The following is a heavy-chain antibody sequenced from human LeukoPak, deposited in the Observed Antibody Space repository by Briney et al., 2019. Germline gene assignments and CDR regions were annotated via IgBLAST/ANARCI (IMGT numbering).Heavy chain of an antibody. V-gene: IGHV1-46*01. D-gene: IGHD2-2*01. J-gene: IGHJ6*02. CDR3: ARDLGGGIVVVPAAIQDYYYGMDV. Sequence: GASVKVSCKASGYTFTSHYMHWVRQAPGQGLEWMGIINPSGGSTSYAQKFQGRVTMTRDTSTSTVYMELSSLRSEDTAVYYCARDLGGGIVVVPAAIQDYYYGMDVWGQGTTVTVSS. CDR2: INPSGGST. CDR1: GYTFTSHY.